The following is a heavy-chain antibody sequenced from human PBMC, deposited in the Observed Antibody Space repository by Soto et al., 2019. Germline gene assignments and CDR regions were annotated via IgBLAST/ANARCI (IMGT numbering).Heavy chain of an antibody. V-gene: IGHV1-3*01. CDR2: INAGNGNT. CDR3: ARDSAYGDSYFDY. D-gene: IGHD4-17*01. J-gene: IGHJ4*02. CDR1: GYTFTSYA. Sequence: ASVKVSCKASGYTFTSYAMHWVRQAPGQRLEWMGWINAGNGNTKYSQKFQGRVTITRDTSASTAYMELSSLRSEDTAVYYCARDSAYGDSYFDYWGQGTLVTVSS.